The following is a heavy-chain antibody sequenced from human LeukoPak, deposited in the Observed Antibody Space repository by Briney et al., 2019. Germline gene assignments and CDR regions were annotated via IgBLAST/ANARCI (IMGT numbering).Heavy chain of an antibody. V-gene: IGHV4-59*01. D-gene: IGHD3-22*01. CDR2: IYYSGST. Sequence: PSETLSLTCTVSGGSISSYYWSWIRQPPGKGLEWIGYIYYSGSTNYNPSLKSRVTISLDTSKNQFSLKLSSVTAADTAVYYCARDYYDTSGYLIFDPWGQGTLVTVSS. CDR3: ARDYYDTSGYLIFDP. CDR1: GGSISSYY. J-gene: IGHJ5*02.